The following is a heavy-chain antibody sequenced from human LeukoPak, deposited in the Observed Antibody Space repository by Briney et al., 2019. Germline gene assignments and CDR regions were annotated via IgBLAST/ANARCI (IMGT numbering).Heavy chain of an antibody. Sequence: PGGSLRLPCAASGLTFSRYWMNWVRQAPGKGLEWVANIKQDGSEKYYVDSVKGRFTISRDNAKNSVYFQMNSLRAEDTAVYYCATLLRSQLVSVADYWGQGTLVTVSS. CDR2: IKQDGSEK. J-gene: IGHJ4*02. D-gene: IGHD6-13*01. V-gene: IGHV3-7*05. CDR1: GLTFSRYW. CDR3: ATLLRSQLVSVADY.